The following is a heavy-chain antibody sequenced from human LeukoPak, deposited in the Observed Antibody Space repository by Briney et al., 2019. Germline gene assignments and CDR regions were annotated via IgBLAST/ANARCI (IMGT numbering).Heavy chain of an antibody. V-gene: IGHV3-23*01. CDR1: GFTFSNYA. Sequence: GGSLRLSCAASGFTFSNYAMKWVRQAPGKALEWVSSITPSGGNTYYADSVKGRFTISRDNSKNTLYLKMNSLRAEDTAVYYCAKEGSNGDFDYWGQGTLVTVSS. J-gene: IGHJ4*02. CDR3: AKEGSNGDFDY. CDR2: ITPSGGNT. D-gene: IGHD1-26*01.